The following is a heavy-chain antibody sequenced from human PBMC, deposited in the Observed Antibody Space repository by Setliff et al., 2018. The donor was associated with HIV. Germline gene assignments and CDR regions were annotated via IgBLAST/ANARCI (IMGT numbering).Heavy chain of an antibody. CDR2: IFYSGTT. CDR1: EGYITGYY. D-gene: IGHD3-10*01. J-gene: IGHJ6*03. Sequence: PSETLSLTCTVSEGYITGYYWTWIRQPPGRGLEWIGYIFYSGTTKFNPSLKSRAAISVDSSNNQFSLNLSSVTAADTAIYYCARIRGSTHYHYFYMDVWGKGTTVTVSS. V-gene: IGHV4-59*01. CDR3: ARIRGSTHYHYFYMDV.